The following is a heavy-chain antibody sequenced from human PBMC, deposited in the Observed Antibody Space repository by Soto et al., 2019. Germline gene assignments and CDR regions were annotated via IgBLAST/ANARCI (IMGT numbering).Heavy chain of an antibody. J-gene: IGHJ3*02. D-gene: IGHD2-2*01. V-gene: IGHV1-69*13. CDR3: ARDIVLVPAATSLDALEI. CDR2: IIPIFGTA. Sequence: SVKVSCKTSGYTFTSYGISWVRQAPGQGLEWMGGIIPIFGTANYAQKFQGRVTITADESTSTAYMELSSLRSEDTAVYYCARDIVLVPAATSLDALEILGQGTMVTGSS. CDR1: GYTFTSYG.